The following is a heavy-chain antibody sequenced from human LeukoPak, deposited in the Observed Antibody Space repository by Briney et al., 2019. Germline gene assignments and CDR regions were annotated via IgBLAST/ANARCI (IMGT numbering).Heavy chain of an antibody. J-gene: IGHJ1*01. CDR1: GFTFSNYE. CDR3: ARDAYGGNSAEYFQY. Sequence: PGGSLRLSCAASGFTFSNYEMNWVRQAPGRRLEWLSYISRSGSTVYYAYSVKGRFTISRDNAKNSLYLQMNSLRAEDTAVYYCARDAYGGNSAEYFQYWGQGTLVTVS. V-gene: IGHV3-48*03. D-gene: IGHD4-23*01. CDR2: ISRSGSTV.